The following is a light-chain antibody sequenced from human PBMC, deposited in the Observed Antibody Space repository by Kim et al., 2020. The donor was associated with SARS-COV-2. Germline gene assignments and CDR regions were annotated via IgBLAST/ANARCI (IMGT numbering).Light chain of an antibody. V-gene: IGKV3-15*01. CDR3: QQYDNWPGT. Sequence: EIVMTQSPATLSVSPGERATLSCRASQIVSSNLAWYQQKPGQAPRLLIYGASTRATGIPARFSGSGSGTEFTLTISSLQSEDFAVYYCQQYDNWPGTCGKGTKVDIK. CDR2: GAS. CDR1: QIVSSN. J-gene: IGKJ1*01.